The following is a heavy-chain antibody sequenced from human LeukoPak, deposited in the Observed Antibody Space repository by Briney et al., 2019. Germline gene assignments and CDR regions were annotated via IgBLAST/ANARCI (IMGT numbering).Heavy chain of an antibody. CDR1: GYSFTSYW. CDR2: IYPGDSDT. V-gene: IGHV5-51*01. Sequence: GESLKISCNGSGYSFTSYWIGWVRQMPGKGLEWMGIIYPGDSDTRYSPSFQGQVTISADKSISTTYLQWSSLKASDTAMYYCARTTCSSTSCYCDYWGQGTLVTVSS. D-gene: IGHD2-2*01. CDR3: ARTTCSSTSCYCDY. J-gene: IGHJ4*02.